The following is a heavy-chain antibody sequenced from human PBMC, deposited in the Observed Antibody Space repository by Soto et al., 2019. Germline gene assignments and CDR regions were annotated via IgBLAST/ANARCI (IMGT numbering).Heavy chain of an antibody. CDR2: INAYNGDT. CDR1: GYTFISYG. D-gene: IGHD2-2*02. Sequence: ASVKVSCKASGYTFISYGISWVRQAPGQGLEWMGWINAYNGDTNYAQKLQGRVTMTTDTSTSTAYMELRSLRSDDTAVYYCARYECSSSSCYTFFFDYWGQGTLVTVSS. J-gene: IGHJ4*02. V-gene: IGHV1-18*04. CDR3: ARYECSSSSCYTFFFDY.